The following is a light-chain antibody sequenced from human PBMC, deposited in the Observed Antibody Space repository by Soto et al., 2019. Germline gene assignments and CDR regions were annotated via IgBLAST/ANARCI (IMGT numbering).Light chain of an antibody. CDR3: LQSSSHSWT. CDR1: RSISDW. J-gene: IGKJ1*01. V-gene: IGKV1-5*01. Sequence: DIQMTQSPSSLSPSVGDRVTITCRASRSISDWLAWYQQKPGKAPELLIFDASNLKSGVSSRFSGSGSGTEFTLTISRLQPDDVETYYCLQSSSHSWTFGQGTKVDIX. CDR2: DAS.